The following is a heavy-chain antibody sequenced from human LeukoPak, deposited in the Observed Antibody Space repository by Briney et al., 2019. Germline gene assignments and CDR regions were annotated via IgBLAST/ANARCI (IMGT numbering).Heavy chain of an antibody. Sequence: PGGSLRLSCIASGFTFSSYGMYWVRQAPGKGLEWVAFIRHDGSNKYYADSVKGRFTISRDNSKNTLSLQMNSLRAEDTAVYYCARVPLPYYGSGSLWDYWGQGTLVTVSS. CDR1: GFTFSSYG. J-gene: IGHJ4*02. D-gene: IGHD3-10*01. CDR2: IRHDGSNK. CDR3: ARVPLPYYGSGSLWDY. V-gene: IGHV3-30*02.